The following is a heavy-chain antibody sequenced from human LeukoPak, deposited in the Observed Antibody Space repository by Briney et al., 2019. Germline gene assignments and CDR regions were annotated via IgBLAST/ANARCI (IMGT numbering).Heavy chain of an antibody. CDR1: GGSISPYY. Sequence: SETLSLTCTVSGGSISPYYWSWIRQPPGKGLEWIGYIYYTGSTYYNPSLKSRVTISVDTSKNQFSLKLTSVTAADTAVYYCARAYYYGSGTFAIWGQGTLVTVSS. CDR3: ARAYYYGSGTFAI. J-gene: IGHJ3*02. CDR2: IYYTGST. V-gene: IGHV4-59*01. D-gene: IGHD3-10*01.